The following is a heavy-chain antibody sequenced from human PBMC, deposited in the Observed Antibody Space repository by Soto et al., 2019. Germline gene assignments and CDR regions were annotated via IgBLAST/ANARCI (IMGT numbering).Heavy chain of an antibody. CDR3: ARGLGSGDY. CDR2: INPNGGST. Sequence: QVQLVQSGAEVKKPGASVKVSCKASGYTLTNFYIHWVRQAPGQGLEWMGIINPNGGSTNYAHNFQGRVTITRDTSTSTVYMDLSSLRSEDTAVYYCARGLGSGDYWGRGTLVTVS. V-gene: IGHV1-46*03. J-gene: IGHJ4*02. CDR1: GYTLTNFY. D-gene: IGHD6-25*01.